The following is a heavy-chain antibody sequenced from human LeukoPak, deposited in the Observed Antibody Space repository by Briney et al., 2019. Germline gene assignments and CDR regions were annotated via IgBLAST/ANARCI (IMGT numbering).Heavy chain of an antibody. CDR1: GFSLSTRGMC. V-gene: IGHV2-70*20. CDR3: ARTTTGPDYYMDV. Sequence: SGPALVKPTQTLTLTCTFTGFSLSTRGMCVSWVRQPPGKALEWLALIDWDDDKYYSTSLKTRLTISKDTSKSQVVLTMTNMDPVDTATYYCARTTTGPDYYMDVWGKGTTVTVSS. CDR2: IDWDDDK. D-gene: IGHD4-17*01. J-gene: IGHJ6*03.